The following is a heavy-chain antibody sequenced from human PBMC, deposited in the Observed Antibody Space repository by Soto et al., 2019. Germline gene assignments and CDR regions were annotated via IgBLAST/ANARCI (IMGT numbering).Heavy chain of an antibody. J-gene: IGHJ6*02. CDR2: ISGTSTYI. CDR3: ARDREGVGAGLF. CDR1: GFTFSSYS. V-gene: IGHV3-21*01. D-gene: IGHD1-26*01. Sequence: NPGGSLRLSCAASGFTFSSYSMNWVRQAPGRGLEWVSSISGTSTYIYYADSVKGRFTISRDNAKNSLYLQMNSLRGEDTAIYYCARDREGVGAGLFWGQGTTVTVSS.